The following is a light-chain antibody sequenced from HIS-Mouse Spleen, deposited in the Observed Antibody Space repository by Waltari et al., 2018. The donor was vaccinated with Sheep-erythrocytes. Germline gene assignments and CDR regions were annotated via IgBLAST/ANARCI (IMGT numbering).Light chain of an antibody. J-gene: IGLJ3*02. Sequence: QSALTQPAPVSGSPGQSITISCTGTSSDVGSYNLVSWYQQHPGKAPKLMIYEGSKRPSGVSNRFSGSKSGNTASLTISGLQAEDEADYYCCSSAGSSTPWVFGGGTKLTVL. CDR1: SSDVGSYNL. V-gene: IGLV2-23*01. CDR3: CSSAGSSTPWV. CDR2: EGS.